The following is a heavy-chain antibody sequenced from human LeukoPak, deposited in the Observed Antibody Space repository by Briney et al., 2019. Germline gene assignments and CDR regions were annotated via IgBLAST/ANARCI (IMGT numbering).Heavy chain of an antibody. CDR1: GFDFKVQT. CDR3: ARGGATRGRFKN. D-gene: IGHD1-26*01. Sequence: GVSLRLSCAASGFDFKVQTMSWVRQAPGKGLDWVASMREDGTEIHYVDCVKGRFTISRDNPKNSLYLTMKSLRAEDTAVYYCARGGATRGRFKNWGQGTQVTVSS. V-gene: IGHV3-7*01. CDR2: MREDGTEI. J-gene: IGHJ1*01.